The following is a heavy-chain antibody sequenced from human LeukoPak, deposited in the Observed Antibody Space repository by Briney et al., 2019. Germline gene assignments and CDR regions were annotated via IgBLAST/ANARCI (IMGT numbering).Heavy chain of an antibody. CDR2: IRSKANSYAT. V-gene: IGHV3-73*01. CDR1: GFIFSSYG. Sequence: GGSLRLSCAASGFIFSSYGMSWVRQASGKGLEWVGRIRSKANSYATAYAASVKGRFTISRDDSKNTAYLQMNSLKTEDTAVYYCTGSVGYWGQGTLVTVSS. CDR3: TGSVGY. J-gene: IGHJ4*02.